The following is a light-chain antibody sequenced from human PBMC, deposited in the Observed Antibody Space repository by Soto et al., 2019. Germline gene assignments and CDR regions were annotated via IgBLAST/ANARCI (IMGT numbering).Light chain of an antibody. CDR3: HQYNNWPPL. V-gene: IGKV3-15*01. J-gene: IGKJ5*01. CDR1: QSVSSN. CDR2: GAS. Sequence: EIVMTQSPATLSVSPGARAPLSCRASQSVSSNLAWYPQKPGQAPRLLIYGASTRATGIPARFSGSGSGTEFTLTISSLQSEDFAVYYCHQYNNWPPLFGQGTRLEIK.